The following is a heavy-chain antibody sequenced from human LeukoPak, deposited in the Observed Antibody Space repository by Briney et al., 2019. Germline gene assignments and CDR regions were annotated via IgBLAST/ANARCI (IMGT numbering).Heavy chain of an antibody. CDR2: ISWNSGSI. J-gene: IGHJ4*02. Sequence: PGGSLRLSCAASGFTFDDYAMHWVRHAPGKGLEWVSGISWNSGSIGYADSVKGRFTISRDNAKNSLYLQMNSLRAEDTALYYCACGGDTDYWGQGTLVTVSS. D-gene: IGHD2-21*02. V-gene: IGHV3-9*01. CDR3: ACGGDTDY. CDR1: GFTFDDYA.